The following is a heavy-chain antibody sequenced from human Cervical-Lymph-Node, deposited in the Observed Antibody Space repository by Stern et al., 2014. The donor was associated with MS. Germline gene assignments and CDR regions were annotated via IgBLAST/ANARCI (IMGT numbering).Heavy chain of an antibody. CDR1: GFSFTTHW. V-gene: IGHV5-51*03. J-gene: IGHJ3*02. CDR2: IYPGDSDT. D-gene: IGHD2-2*01. CDR3: AKARYVQALSDAFDI. Sequence: EVQLVESGAEVKKPGESLKISCEGSGFSFTTHWIAWVRQMPGEGLEWMGIIYPGDSDTRYSPSFQGRVTISADKSISTAYLQWNSLTASDTAMYYCAKARYVQALSDAFDIWGQGTMVTVSS.